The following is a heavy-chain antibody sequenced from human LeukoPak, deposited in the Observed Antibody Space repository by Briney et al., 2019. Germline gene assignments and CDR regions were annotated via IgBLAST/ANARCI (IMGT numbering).Heavy chain of an antibody. CDR1: GYTFTSYD. CDR3: ARDFEYSYGYDPHGADY. J-gene: IGHJ4*02. Sequence: ASVKVSCKASGYTFTSYDISWVRQAPGQGLEWMGWISAYNGNTNYAQKLQGRVTMTTDTSTSTAYMELRSLRSDDTAVYYCARDFEYSYGYDPHGADYWGQGTLVTVSS. CDR2: ISAYNGNT. D-gene: IGHD5-18*01. V-gene: IGHV1-18*01.